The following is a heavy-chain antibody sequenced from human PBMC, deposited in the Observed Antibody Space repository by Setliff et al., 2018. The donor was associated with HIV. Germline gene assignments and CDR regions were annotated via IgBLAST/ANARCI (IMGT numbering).Heavy chain of an antibody. Sequence: GGSLRLSCAASGFTFRKYDMSWLRQAPGKGLEWVADISGISDKIKYVDSVKGRFTISRDNSRNMVYLQMNSLRADDTALYYCAKDIHCSGGSCKHFDCWGQGTLVTVPQ. V-gene: IGHV3-23*01. CDR3: AKDIHCSGGSCKHFDC. CDR2: ISGISDKI. J-gene: IGHJ4*02. D-gene: IGHD2-15*01. CDR1: GFTFRKYD.